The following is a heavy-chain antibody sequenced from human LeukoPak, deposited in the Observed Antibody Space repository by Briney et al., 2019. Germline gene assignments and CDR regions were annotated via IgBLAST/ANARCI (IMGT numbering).Heavy chain of an antibody. CDR3: TTEGGSYYIDYYYYYMDV. CDR2: IKSKTDGGTT. Sequence: PGGSLRLSCAASGFTFSNAWMSWVRQAPGKGLEWVGRIKSKTDGGTTDYAAPVKGRFTISRDDSKNTLYLQMNSLKTEDTAVYYRTTEGGSYYIDYYYYYMDVWGKGTTVTISS. J-gene: IGHJ6*03. D-gene: IGHD1-26*01. V-gene: IGHV3-15*01. CDR1: GFTFSNAW.